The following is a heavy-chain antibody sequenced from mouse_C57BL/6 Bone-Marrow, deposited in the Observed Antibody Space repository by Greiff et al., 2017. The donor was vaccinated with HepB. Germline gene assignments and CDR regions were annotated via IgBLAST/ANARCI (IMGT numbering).Heavy chain of an antibody. CDR1: GYSITSDY. CDR3: ARRSLLCYWYFDV. CDR2: ISYSGST. J-gene: IGHJ1*03. D-gene: IGHD1-2*01. Sequence: EVKVVESGPGLAKPSQTLSLTCSVTGYSITSDYWNWIRKFTGNKLEYMGYISYSGSTYYNPSLKSRISITRDTSKNQYYLQLNSVTTEDTATYYCARRSLLCYWYFDVWGTGTTVTVSS. V-gene: IGHV3-8*01.